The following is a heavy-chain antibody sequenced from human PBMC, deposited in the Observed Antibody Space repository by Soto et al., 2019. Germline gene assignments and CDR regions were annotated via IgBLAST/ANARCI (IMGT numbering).Heavy chain of an antibody. CDR2: INPSGGST. J-gene: IGHJ4*02. CDR1: GYTFTSYY. CDR3: AADFEWELLSFPY. Sequence: EASVKVSCKASGYTFTSYYMHWVRQAPGQGLEWMGIINPSGGSTSYAQKFQGRVTITRDMSTSTAYMELSSLRSEDTAVYYCAADFEWELLSFPYWGQGTLVTAPQ. V-gene: IGHV1-46*01. D-gene: IGHD1-26*01.